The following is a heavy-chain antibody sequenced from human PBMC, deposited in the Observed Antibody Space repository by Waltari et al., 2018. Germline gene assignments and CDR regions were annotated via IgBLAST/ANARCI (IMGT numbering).Heavy chain of an antibody. CDR1: GHFFSDYT. J-gene: IGHJ5*02. CDR3: ARVVVVPPTSRPVETHNYFDP. CDR2: IKPGTGDT. V-gene: IGHV1-2*02. D-gene: IGHD6-6*01. Sequence: GQLVQSGAEVKKPGASVKVSCKASGHFFSDYTIYWIRPSPREGFQCLGWIKPGTGDTAYTSNFVGRVTLTRDTAINTVYMELRGLTIDDTAVYYCARVVVVPPTSRPVETHNYFDPWGQGTRLTVSP.